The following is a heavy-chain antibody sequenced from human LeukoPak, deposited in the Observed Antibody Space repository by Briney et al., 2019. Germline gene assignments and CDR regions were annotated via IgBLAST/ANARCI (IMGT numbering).Heavy chain of an antibody. CDR1: GFTVSSNY. D-gene: IGHD5-18*01. CDR3: ARDRIYSYGYYYYYMDV. CDR2: IYSGGST. V-gene: IGHV3-53*01. J-gene: IGHJ6*03. Sequence: PGGSLRLSCAASGFTVSSNYMSWVRQAPGKGLELDSVIYSGGSTYYADSVKGRFTISRDNSKNTLYLQMNSLRAEDTAVYYCARDRIYSYGYYYYYMDVWGKGTTVTVSS.